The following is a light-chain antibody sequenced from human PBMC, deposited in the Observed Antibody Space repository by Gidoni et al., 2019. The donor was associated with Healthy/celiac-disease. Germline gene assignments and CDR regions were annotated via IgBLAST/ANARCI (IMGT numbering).Light chain of an antibody. CDR1: SSYVGGYNY. V-gene: IGLV2-11*01. Sequence: QSALTQPRSVSGSPGPSVTISCTGTSSYVGGYNYVSWYQQHPGKAPKLMIYDVSKRPSGVPDRFSGSKSGNTASLTISGLQAEDEADYYCCSYAGSYPYVFGTGTKVTAL. CDR3: CSYAGSYPYV. J-gene: IGLJ1*01. CDR2: DVS.